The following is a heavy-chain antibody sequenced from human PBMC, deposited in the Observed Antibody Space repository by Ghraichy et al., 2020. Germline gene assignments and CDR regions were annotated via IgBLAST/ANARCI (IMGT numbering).Heavy chain of an antibody. V-gene: IGHV3-11*01. Sequence: GGSLRLSCAASGFTFSDYYMSWIRQAPGKGLEWISYISSSGGTIYYADSVKGRFAISRDNAENSLYLQMNSLRAEDTAVYSCARMARSGYSYDYWGQGTLVTVSS. CDR1: GFTFSDYY. D-gene: IGHD5-18*01. CDR2: ISSSGGTI. CDR3: ARMARSGYSYDY. J-gene: IGHJ4*02.